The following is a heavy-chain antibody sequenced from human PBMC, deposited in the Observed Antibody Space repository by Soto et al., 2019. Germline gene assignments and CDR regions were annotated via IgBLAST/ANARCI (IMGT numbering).Heavy chain of an antibody. V-gene: IGHV3-23*01. D-gene: IGHD3-22*01. CDR2: ISGSGGST. J-gene: IGHJ1*01. CDR3: AKDNYYDSSGYYRRVIRACFQH. Sequence: LRLSCAASGFTFSSYAMSWVRQAPGKGLEWVSAISGSGGSTYYADSVKGRFAISRDNSKNTLYLQMSSLRAEDTAVYYCAKDNYYDSSGYYRRVIRACFQHWGQGTLVTVSS. CDR1: GFTFSSYA.